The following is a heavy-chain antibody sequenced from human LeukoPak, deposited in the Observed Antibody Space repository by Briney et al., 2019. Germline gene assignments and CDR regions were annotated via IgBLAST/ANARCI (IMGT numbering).Heavy chain of an antibody. D-gene: IGHD1-1*01. CDR2: ISTYNGNT. Sequence: ASVKVSCKASGYTFIDYGINWVRQAPGQGLEWMAWISTYNGNTKYSQKFQGRVTLTTDTSTTTAYMELRSLRSDDTAVYYCSRDRADGSMNAFDVWGQGTLVTVSS. J-gene: IGHJ3*01. CDR3: SRDRADGSMNAFDV. CDR1: GYTFIDYG. V-gene: IGHV1-18*01.